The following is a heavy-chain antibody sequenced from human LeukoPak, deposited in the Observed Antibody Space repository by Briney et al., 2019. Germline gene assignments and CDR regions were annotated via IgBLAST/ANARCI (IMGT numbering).Heavy chain of an antibody. CDR3: ARQLGTVTTTSFDY. J-gene: IGHJ4*02. D-gene: IGHD4-17*01. Sequence: SETLSLTCSVSGGSISSSTYYWGWLRQPPGRGLEWIGSFFYSGSTYYNPSLKSRVTISVDTSKNQFSLKLNSVTAADTAVYYCARQLGTVTTTSFDYWGQGTQVTVSS. CDR1: GGSISSSTYY. CDR2: FFYSGST. V-gene: IGHV4-39*01.